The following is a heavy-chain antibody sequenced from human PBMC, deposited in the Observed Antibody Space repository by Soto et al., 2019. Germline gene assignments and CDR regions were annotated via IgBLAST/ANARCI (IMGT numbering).Heavy chain of an antibody. J-gene: IGHJ6*02. V-gene: IGHV4-4*07. CDR3: ARDYSSSAETSPYYYYYGMDV. D-gene: IGHD6-6*01. CDR2: IYTSGST. Sequence: SETLSLTCTVSGGSISSYYWSWIRQPAGKXLEWIGRIYTSGSTNYNPYLKSRVTMSVDTSKNQFSLKLSSVTAADTAVYYCARDYSSSAETSPYYYYYGMDVWGQGPTVTVSS. CDR1: GGSISSYY.